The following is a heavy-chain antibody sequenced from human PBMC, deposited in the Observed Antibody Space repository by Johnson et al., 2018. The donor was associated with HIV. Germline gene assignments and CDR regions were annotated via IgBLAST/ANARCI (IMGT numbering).Heavy chain of an antibody. CDR3: ARLRWGSGDPLHDAFDV. Sequence: QEKLVESGGGVVQPGRSLRLSCAASGFTFSSYAMHWVRQAPGKGLEWVAVISYDGNNKYYADSVKGRFTISRENAKNSLYLQMNSLRAEDTAVYYCARLRWGSGDPLHDAFDV. J-gene: IGHJ3*01. CDR1: GFTFSSYA. D-gene: IGHD2-21*01. V-gene: IGHV3-30*14. CDR2: ISYDGNNK.